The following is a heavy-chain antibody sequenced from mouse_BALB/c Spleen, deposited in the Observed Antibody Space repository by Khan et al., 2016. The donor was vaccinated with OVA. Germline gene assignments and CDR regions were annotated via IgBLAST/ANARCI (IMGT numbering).Heavy chain of an antibody. Sequence: QVQLKQSGAELARPGASVKMSCKASGYTFTSYTMHWVKQRPGQGLEWIGYINPSSGYTNYNQKFKDKATLTADKSSSTAYMQLSSLTSEDSAVSYCARVTPYGYDAWFAYWGQGTLVTVSA. V-gene: IGHV1-4*01. CDR2: INPSSGYT. J-gene: IGHJ3*01. CDR3: ARVTPYGYDAWFAY. D-gene: IGHD2-2*01. CDR1: GYTFTSYT.